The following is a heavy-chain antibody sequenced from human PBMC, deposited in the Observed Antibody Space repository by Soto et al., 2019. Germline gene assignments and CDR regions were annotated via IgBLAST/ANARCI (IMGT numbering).Heavy chain of an antibody. D-gene: IGHD3-3*01. J-gene: IGHJ6*02. Sequence: SVKVSCKASGGTFSSYAISWVRQAPGQGLEWMGGIIPIFGTANYAQKFQGRVTITADESTSTAYMELSSLRSEDTAVYCCARGTVLEWLLSSHYYYGMDVWGQGTTVTVSS. CDR3: ARGTVLEWLLSSHYYYGMDV. CDR1: GGTFSSYA. CDR2: IIPIFGTA. V-gene: IGHV1-69*13.